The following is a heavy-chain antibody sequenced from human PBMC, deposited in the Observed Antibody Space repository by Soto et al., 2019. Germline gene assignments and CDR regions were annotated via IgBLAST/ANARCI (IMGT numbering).Heavy chain of an antibody. Sequence: SETLSPTCTVYGGSISSYYWSWIRQPPGKGLEWIGYISYIGSTNYNPSLKSRVTISVDTSQNQFSLKLSSVTAADTAVYYCAREAWELPGYYYYGMDVWGQGTTVTVSS. V-gene: IGHV4-59*01. D-gene: IGHD1-26*01. CDR1: GGSISSYY. CDR3: AREAWELPGYYYYGMDV. CDR2: ISYIGST. J-gene: IGHJ6*02.